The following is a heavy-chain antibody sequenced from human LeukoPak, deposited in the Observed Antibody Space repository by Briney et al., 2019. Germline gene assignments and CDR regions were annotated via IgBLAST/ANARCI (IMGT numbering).Heavy chain of an antibody. D-gene: IGHD1-1*01. J-gene: IGHJ4*02. V-gene: IGHV4-34*01. Sequence: PSETLSLTCAVYGGSFSGYYWSWIRQPPGKGLEWIGEINHSGSTNYNPSLKSRVTISVDTSKNQFSLKLSSVTAADTAVYYCARDDVEGSFDYWGQGTLVTVSS. CDR2: INHSGST. CDR1: GGSFSGYY. CDR3: ARDDVEGSFDY.